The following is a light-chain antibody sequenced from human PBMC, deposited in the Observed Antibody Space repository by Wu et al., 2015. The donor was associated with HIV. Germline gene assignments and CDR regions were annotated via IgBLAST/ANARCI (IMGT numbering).Light chain of an antibody. V-gene: IGKV1-39*01. CDR2: AAS. Sequence: DIQMTQSPSSLSASVGERVTISCRSSQSVSIFLNWYQQKPGKAPKLLIYAASNLQSGVPSRFSASGSGTDFTLTISSLQPEDFATYYCQPSLTIPWTFGQGTKVEIK. CDR1: QSVSIF. CDR3: QPSLTIPWT. J-gene: IGKJ1*01.